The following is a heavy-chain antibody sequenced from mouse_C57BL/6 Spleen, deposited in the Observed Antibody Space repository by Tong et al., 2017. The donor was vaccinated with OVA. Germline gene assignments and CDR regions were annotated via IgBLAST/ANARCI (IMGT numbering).Heavy chain of an antibody. CDR1: GFTFSSFG. Sequence: DVQLVESGGGLVQPGGSRKLSCAASGFTFSSFGMHWVRQAPEKGLEWVAYISSGSSTIYYADTVKGRFTISRDNPKNTLYLQMTSLRSEDTAMYYCATGNPYYFDYWGQGTTLTVSS. J-gene: IGHJ2*01. CDR2: ISSGSSTI. V-gene: IGHV5-17*02. D-gene: IGHD2-1*01. CDR3: ATGNPYYFDY.